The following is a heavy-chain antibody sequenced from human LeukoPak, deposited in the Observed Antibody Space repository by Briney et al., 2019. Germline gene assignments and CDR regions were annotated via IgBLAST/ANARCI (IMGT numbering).Heavy chain of an antibody. V-gene: IGHV3-7*01. D-gene: IGHD3-16*01. CDR3: ARGYVLIDY. Sequence: GGSLRLSCAAFGFTFSSYWMSWVRQAPGKGLEWVANIKQDGSEKYYVDSVKGRFTISRDNAKNSLYLQMNSLRAEDTAVYYCARGYVLIDYWGQGTLVTVSS. CDR1: GFTFSSYW. CDR2: IKQDGSEK. J-gene: IGHJ4*02.